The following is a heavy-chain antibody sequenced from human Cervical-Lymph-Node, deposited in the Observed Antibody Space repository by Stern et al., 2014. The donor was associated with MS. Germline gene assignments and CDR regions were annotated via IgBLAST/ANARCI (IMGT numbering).Heavy chain of an antibody. Sequence: EVQLVESGAEVKKPGESLKISCKGSGYTFTNNWIAWVRQMPGKGLEWMGIIYPDDSDIRYSPSLQGQVTISADKSISTAYLPLSSLKAADSPVYYWARPPPRRKWDDPNYGMDVWGQGTTVTVSS. CDR2: IYPDDSDI. D-gene: IGHD1-1*01. CDR3: ARPPPRRKWDDPNYGMDV. V-gene: IGHV5-51*03. CDR1: GYTFTNNW. J-gene: IGHJ6*02.